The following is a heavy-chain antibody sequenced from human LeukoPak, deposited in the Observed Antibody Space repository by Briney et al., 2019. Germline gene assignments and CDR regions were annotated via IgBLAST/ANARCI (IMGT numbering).Heavy chain of an antibody. CDR3: ARSRDGYNLGAFDI. J-gene: IGHJ3*02. CDR2: IKDNGSEK. D-gene: IGHD5-24*01. V-gene: IGHV3-7*01. Sequence: GGSLRLSCAAYGFTFSSSWMGWVRQVPGKEVEWVATIKDNGSEKYYVDSAEGRFTISRDNAKNSLYLQMNSLRAEDTAVYYCARSRDGYNLGAFDIWGQGTMVTVSS. CDR1: GFTFSSSW.